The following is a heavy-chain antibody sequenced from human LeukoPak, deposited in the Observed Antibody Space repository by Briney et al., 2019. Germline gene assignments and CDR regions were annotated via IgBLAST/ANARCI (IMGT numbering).Heavy chain of an antibody. CDR3: ARDKAADFWSGYYSFGYYFDY. Sequence: ASVKVSCKASGYTFTSYVISWVRQAPGQGLEWMGWISAYNGNTNYAQKLQGRVTMTTDTSTSTAYMELRSLRSDDTAVYYCARDKAADFWSGYYSFGYYFDYWGQGTLVTVSS. J-gene: IGHJ4*02. CDR2: ISAYNGNT. D-gene: IGHD3-3*01. V-gene: IGHV1-18*01. CDR1: GYTFTSYV.